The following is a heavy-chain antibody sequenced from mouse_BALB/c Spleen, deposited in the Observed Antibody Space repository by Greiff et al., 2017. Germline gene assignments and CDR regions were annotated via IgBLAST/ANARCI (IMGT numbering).Heavy chain of an antibody. D-gene: IGHD2-1*01. CDR3: ARDGGNPPDFDY. Sequence: EVHLVESGAGLVQPGGSVKLSCAASGFAFSRYWMRWVRQAPGKGLEWIGDINTDSSTINYTPSLKDKFIITRDNSKNTLYLQMSKVRSEDTALYYCARDGGNPPDFDYWGQGTTLTVSS. CDR2: INTDSSTI. CDR1: GFAFSRYW. V-gene: IGHV4-1*02. J-gene: IGHJ2*01.